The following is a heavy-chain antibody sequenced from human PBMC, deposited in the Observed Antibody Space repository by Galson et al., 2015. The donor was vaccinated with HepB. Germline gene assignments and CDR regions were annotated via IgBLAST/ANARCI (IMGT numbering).Heavy chain of an antibody. CDR3: ARGLHVDIVATIYPD. J-gene: IGHJ4*02. D-gene: IGHD5-12*01. CDR1: GYTFTSYA. CDR2: INAGNGNT. V-gene: IGHV1-3*01. Sequence: SVKVSCKASGYTFTSYAMHWVRQAPGQRLEWMGWINAGNGNTKYSQKFQGRVTITRDTSASTAYMELSSLRSEDTAVYYCARGLHVDIVATIYPDWGQGTLVTVSS.